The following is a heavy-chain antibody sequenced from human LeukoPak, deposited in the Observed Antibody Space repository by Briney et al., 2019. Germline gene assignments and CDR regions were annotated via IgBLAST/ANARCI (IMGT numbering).Heavy chain of an antibody. J-gene: IGHJ4*02. CDR3: AKVGGYSGYQLSFFFDY. CDR1: GFTFSSYG. CDR2: ISYDGSNK. V-gene: IGHV3-30*18. Sequence: GGSLRLSCAASGFTFSSYGMHWVRQAPGEGLEWVAVISYDGSNKYYADSVKGRFTISRDNSKNTLYLQMNSLRAEDTAVYYCAKVGGYSGYQLSFFFDYWGQGTLVTVSS. D-gene: IGHD5-12*01.